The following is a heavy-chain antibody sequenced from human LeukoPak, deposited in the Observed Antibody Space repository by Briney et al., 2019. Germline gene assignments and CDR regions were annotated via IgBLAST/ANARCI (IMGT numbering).Heavy chain of an antibody. CDR1: GFTFSSYE. CDR2: TNYNGEST. D-gene: IGHD3-10*01. J-gene: IGHJ4*02. CDR3: ARDAYASGSHDY. Sequence: QPGGSLRLSCATSGFTFSSYEMNWVRQAPGRGLEWLSYTNYNGESTYYADSVKGRFTVSRDNARGSLYLQMNSLRGEDTAVYYCARDAYASGSHDYWGQGTLVTVSS. V-gene: IGHV3-48*03.